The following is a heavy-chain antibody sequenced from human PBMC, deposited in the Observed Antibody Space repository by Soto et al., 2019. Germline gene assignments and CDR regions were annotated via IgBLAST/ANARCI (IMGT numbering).Heavy chain of an antibody. V-gene: IGHV1-3*01. CDR3: ARDTGYGAGFDY. CDR2: INAGNGST. D-gene: IGHD4-17*01. CDR1: GYTFTSYA. Sequence: ASVKVSCKASGYTFTSYAMHWVRQAPGQRLEWMGWINAGNGSTYYADSVKGRFTISRDNSKNTLYLQMNSLRAEDTAVYYCARDTGYGAGFDYWGQGTLVTVSS. J-gene: IGHJ4*02.